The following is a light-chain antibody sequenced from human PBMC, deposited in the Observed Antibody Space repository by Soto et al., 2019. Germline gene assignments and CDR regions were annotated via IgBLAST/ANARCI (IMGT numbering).Light chain of an antibody. J-gene: IGKJ4*01. CDR3: QQYNNWPPLT. V-gene: IGKV3-15*01. CDR2: GAS. Sequence: EIVMTQSPATLSVSPGERATLSCRASQSVSGNLAWYQQKPGQAPRLLIYGASTRATGIPTRFSGSGSGTEFTHTISSLQSEDFAVYYCQQYNNWPPLTFGGGTKVEIK. CDR1: QSVSGN.